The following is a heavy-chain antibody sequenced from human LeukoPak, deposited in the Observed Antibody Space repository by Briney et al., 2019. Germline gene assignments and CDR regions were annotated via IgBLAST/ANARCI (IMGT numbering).Heavy chain of an antibody. D-gene: IGHD3-9*01. CDR2: ISAYNGNT. CDR1: GYTFTSYG. CDR3: ARDKRSYDILTGYYSLYYYGMDV. J-gene: IGHJ6*02. V-gene: IGHV1-18*01. Sequence: ASVTVSCKASGYTFTSYGISWVRQAPGQGLEWMGWISAYNGNTNYAQKLQGRVTMTTDTSTSTAYMELRGLRSDDTAVYYCARDKRSYDILTGYYSLYYYGMDVWGQGTTVTVSS.